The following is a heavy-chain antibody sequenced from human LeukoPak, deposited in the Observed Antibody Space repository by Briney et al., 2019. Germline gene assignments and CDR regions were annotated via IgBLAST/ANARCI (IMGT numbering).Heavy chain of an antibody. Sequence: GGSLRLSCVASGFAFSSLGMHWVRQAPDKGLEWVGGIASDGIDKRYADSVKGRLILSRDNAKNLLYLQMNSLRAGDTAIYYCVRDQDEDRGSTTFDRWGQGTLVTVSS. D-gene: IGHD1-26*01. V-gene: IGHV3-30*03. CDR2: IASDGIDK. CDR1: GFAFSSLG. CDR3: VRDQDEDRGSTTFDR. J-gene: IGHJ4*02.